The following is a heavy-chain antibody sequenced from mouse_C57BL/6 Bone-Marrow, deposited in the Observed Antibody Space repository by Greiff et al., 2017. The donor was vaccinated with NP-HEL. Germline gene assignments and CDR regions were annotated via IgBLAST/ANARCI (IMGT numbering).Heavy chain of an antibody. Sequence: QVQLQQSGADLARPGASVKLSCKASGYTFTSYSMHWVNQRPGQGLEWIGYIKPSSGYSNYNQKFKVKATLNADKSSSTAYMQLSSLTSEDSAVYYCARRGTGASFADWGQGTLVTVSA. D-gene: IGHD6-1*01. V-gene: IGHV1-4*01. CDR1: GYTFTSYS. CDR2: IKPSSGYS. CDR3: ARRGTGASFAD. J-gene: IGHJ3*01.